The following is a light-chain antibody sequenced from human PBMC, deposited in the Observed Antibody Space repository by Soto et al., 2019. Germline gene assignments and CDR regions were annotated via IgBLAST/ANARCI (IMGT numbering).Light chain of an antibody. CDR3: HQRNNRPPLT. J-gene: IGKJ4*01. CDR1: QSISTY. Sequence: IVLTQSPATLSLSPGERATLSCRASQSISTYLAWYQQKPGQAPRLLIYDASSRATGIPARFSGSGFGTDFTLTTISLQPEDFAVYYCHQRNNRPPLTFAGGTKVAIK. V-gene: IGKV3-11*01. CDR2: DAS.